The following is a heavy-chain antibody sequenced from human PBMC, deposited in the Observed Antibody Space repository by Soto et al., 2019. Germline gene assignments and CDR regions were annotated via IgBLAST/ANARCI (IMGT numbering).Heavy chain of an antibody. D-gene: IGHD3-10*01. CDR3: ARAGLRGSYYYYYGMDV. CDR2: IYYSGST. V-gene: IGHV4-31*03. Sequence: SETLSLTCTVSGGSISSGGYYWSWIRQHPGKGLEWIGYIYYSGSTYYNPSLKSRVTISVDTSKNQFSLKLSSVTAADTAVYYCARAGLRGSYYYYYGMDVWGQGTTVTVSS. J-gene: IGHJ6*02. CDR1: GGSISSGGYY.